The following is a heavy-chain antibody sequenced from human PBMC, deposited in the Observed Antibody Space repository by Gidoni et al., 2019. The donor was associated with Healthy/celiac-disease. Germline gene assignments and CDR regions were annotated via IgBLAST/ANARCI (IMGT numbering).Heavy chain of an antibody. J-gene: IGHJ3*02. CDR1: SNAW. V-gene: IGHV3-15*07. CDR3: TTPYYDYVWGSYRPDAFDI. Sequence: SNAWMNWVRQAPGKGLEWVGRIKSKTDGGTTDYAAPVKGRFTISRDDSKNTLYLQMNSLKTEDTAVYYCTTPYYDYVWGSYRPDAFDIWGQGTMVTVSS. CDR2: IKSKTDGGTT. D-gene: IGHD3-16*02.